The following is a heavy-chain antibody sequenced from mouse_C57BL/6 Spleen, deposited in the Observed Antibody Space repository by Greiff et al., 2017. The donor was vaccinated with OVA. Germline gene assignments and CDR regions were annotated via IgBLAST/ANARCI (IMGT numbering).Heavy chain of an antibody. J-gene: IGHJ3*01. CDR2: IYPRSGNT. Sequence: QVQLKESGAELARPGASVKLSCKASGYTFTSYGISWVKQRTGQGLEWIGEIYPRSGNTYYNEKFKGKATLTADKSSSTAYMELRSLTSEDSAVYFCARGGSSPLAYWGQGTLVTVSA. V-gene: IGHV1-81*01. D-gene: IGHD1-1*01. CDR1: GYTFTSYG. CDR3: ARGGSSPLAY.